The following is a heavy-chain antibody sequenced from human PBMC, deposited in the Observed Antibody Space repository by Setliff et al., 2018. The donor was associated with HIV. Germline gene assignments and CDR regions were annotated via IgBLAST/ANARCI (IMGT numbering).Heavy chain of an antibody. D-gene: IGHD6-19*01. CDR3: ARAPPVAVAGTSGFDY. Sequence: ASVKVSCKASGYTFTGYYMHWVRQAPGQGLEWMGWINPNSGGTNYAQKFQGWVTMTRDTSISTAYMELSRLRSDDTAVYYCARAPPVAVAGTSGFDYWGQGTLVTVSS. CDR1: GYTFTGYY. J-gene: IGHJ4*02. CDR2: INPNSGGT. V-gene: IGHV1-2*04.